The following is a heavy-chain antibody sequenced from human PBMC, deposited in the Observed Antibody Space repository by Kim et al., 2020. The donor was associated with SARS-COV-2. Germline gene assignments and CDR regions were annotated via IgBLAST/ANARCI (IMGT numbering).Heavy chain of an antibody. CDR2: IYYSGST. V-gene: IGHV4-59*01. CDR3: ARGPNTYYYDSSGYLFDY. CDR1: GGSISSYY. Sequence: SETLSLTCTVSGGSISSYYWSWIRQPPGKGLEWIGYIYYSGSTNYNPSLKSRVTISVDTSKNQFSLKLSSVTAADTAVYYCARGPNTYYYDSSGYLFDYWGQGTLVTVSS. J-gene: IGHJ4*02. D-gene: IGHD3-22*01.